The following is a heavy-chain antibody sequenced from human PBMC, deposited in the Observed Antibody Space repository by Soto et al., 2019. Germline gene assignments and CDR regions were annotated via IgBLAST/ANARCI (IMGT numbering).Heavy chain of an antibody. Sequence: SVKVSCKASGGTFSSYAISWVRQAPGQGLEWMGGIITIFGTANYAQKFQGRVTITADESTSTAYMELSSLRSEDTAVYYCARLGQTGPRIAFDIWGQGTMVTVSS. J-gene: IGHJ3*02. CDR3: ARLGQTGPRIAFDI. CDR1: GGTFSSYA. CDR2: IITIFGTA. V-gene: IGHV1-69*13. D-gene: IGHD1-1*01.